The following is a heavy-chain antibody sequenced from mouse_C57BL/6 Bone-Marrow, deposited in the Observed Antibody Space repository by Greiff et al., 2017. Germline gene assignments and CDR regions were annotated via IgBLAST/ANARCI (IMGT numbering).Heavy chain of an antibody. CDR1: GYTFTSYG. D-gene: IGHD2-4*01. V-gene: IGHV1-81*01. CDR2: IYPRSGNT. Sequence: VQLQQSGAELARPGASVKLSCKASGYTFTSYGISWVKQRTGQGLEWIGEIYPRSGNTYYNEKFKGKATLTADKSSSTAYMELRSLTSEDSAVYFCARGNYDYDGYFDVWGTGATVTVYS. CDR3: ARGNYDYDGYFDV. J-gene: IGHJ1*03.